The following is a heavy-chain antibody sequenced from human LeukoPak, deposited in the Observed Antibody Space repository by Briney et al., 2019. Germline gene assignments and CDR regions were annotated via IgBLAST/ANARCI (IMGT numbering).Heavy chain of an antibody. CDR2: IDGSGRNT. Sequence: GGSLRLSCAASGFTFSIAAMNWVRQAPGKGPEWVSAIDGSGRNTYYPDSVKGRFTISRDNFKNILYLQMNSLRAEDTAIYYCAKAGIGVVGYFDYWGQGTLVTVSS. J-gene: IGHJ4*02. CDR3: AKAGIGVVGYFDY. CDR1: GFTFSIAA. V-gene: IGHV3-23*01. D-gene: IGHD6-19*01.